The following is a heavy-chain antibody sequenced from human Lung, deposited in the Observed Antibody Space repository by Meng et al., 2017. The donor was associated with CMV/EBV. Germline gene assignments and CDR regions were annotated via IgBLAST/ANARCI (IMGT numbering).Heavy chain of an antibody. Sequence: TFGSYGFNWVRQAPGKGLEWVAGISYDGSKNFYADSVKGRFIISRDNSNSKLFLQMNNLRSEDTAMYYCARDRGDRRGPYVRNWFDPWGQGTLVTVSS. CDR3: ARDRGDRRGPYVRNWFDP. V-gene: IGHV3-30*04. CDR1: TFGSYG. CDR2: ISYDGSKN. J-gene: IGHJ5*02. D-gene: IGHD3-10*01.